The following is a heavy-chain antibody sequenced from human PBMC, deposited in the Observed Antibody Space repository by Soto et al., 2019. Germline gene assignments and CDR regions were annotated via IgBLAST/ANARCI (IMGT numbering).Heavy chain of an antibody. Sequence: PGESLKISCKGSGYGLTSYWIGWVRQMPGKGLEWMGIIYPGDSDTRYSPSFQGQVTISADKSISTAYLQWSSLKASDTAMYYCARHFGNSSSWYYGMDVWGQGTTVTVSS. V-gene: IGHV5-51*01. D-gene: IGHD6-13*01. CDR1: GYGLTSYW. CDR2: IYPGDSDT. J-gene: IGHJ6*02. CDR3: ARHFGNSSSWYYGMDV.